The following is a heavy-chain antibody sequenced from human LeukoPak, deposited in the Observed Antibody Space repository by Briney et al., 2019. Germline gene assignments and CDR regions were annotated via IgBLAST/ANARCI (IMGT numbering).Heavy chain of an antibody. CDR3: ARTNPVYGDYDY. D-gene: IGHD4-17*01. Sequence: GGSPRLSCAVSGFSVNDNDISSVRQPPGKGLQWVSVMFPDGRTYYPDSVKGRFTISRDLARNTLLLQMHSLRADDTAVHYCARTNPVYGDYDYWGQGTLVTVSS. CDR1: GFSVNDND. V-gene: IGHV3-53*01. J-gene: IGHJ4*02. CDR2: MFPDGRT.